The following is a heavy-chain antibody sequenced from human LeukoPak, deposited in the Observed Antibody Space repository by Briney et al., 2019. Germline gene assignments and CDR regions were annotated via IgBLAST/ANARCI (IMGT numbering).Heavy chain of an antibody. CDR3: AKGPITTRRSYFDY. Sequence: GRSLRLSCAASGFTFDDYAMHWVRQAPGKGLEWVSGISWNSGSIGYADSVKGRFTISRDNAKNSLYLQMNSLRAEDTALYYCAKGPITTRRSYFDYWGQGTLVTASS. CDR1: GFTFDDYA. V-gene: IGHV3-9*01. J-gene: IGHJ4*02. D-gene: IGHD3-22*01. CDR2: ISWNSGSI.